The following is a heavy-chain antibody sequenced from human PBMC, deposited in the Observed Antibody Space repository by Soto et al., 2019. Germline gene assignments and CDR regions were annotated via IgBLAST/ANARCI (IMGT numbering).Heavy chain of an antibody. Sequence: ETLSLTCTVSGASINRYYWSWIRQSPGKGLEWIGYIYYSGGTNYNPSLKSQVTISVDTSKNQFYLKLSSVTAAATAVYYCARGGRYLPHDYWGQGTLVTVPS. CDR2: IYYSGGT. D-gene: IGHD2-15*01. J-gene: IGHJ4*02. CDR3: ARGGRYLPHDY. V-gene: IGHV4-59*01. CDR1: GASINRYY.